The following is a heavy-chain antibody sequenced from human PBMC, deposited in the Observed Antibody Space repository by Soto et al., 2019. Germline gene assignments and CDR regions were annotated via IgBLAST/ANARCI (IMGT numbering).Heavy chain of an antibody. CDR2: VNHSGST. CDR3: ARRGYCSSTSCLHKTYNYYYYGMDV. CDR1: GASFNRYY. Sequence: PSETLSLTCAVYGASFNRYYWSWIRQPPGKGLEWIGEVNHSGSTNYNPSLKSRVTMSVDTSKNQFSLKLSSVTAADTAVYYCARRGYCSSTSCLHKTYNYYYYGMDVWGQGTTVTVSS. D-gene: IGHD2-2*01. V-gene: IGHV4-34*01. J-gene: IGHJ6*02.